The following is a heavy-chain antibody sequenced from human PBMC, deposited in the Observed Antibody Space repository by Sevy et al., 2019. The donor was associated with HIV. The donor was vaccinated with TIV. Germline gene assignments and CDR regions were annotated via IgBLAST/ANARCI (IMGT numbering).Heavy chain of an antibody. J-gene: IGHJ6*02. CDR2: LSYDERNK. CDR1: GYIFSSYG. V-gene: IGHV3-30*18. Sequence: SLRLSCAASGYIFSSYGIHWVRQAPGKRLEWVAFLSYDERNKYYADSVKGRFTISGDSSKNTFYLQMNNLRAVDTAVYYCAKDRDVLLVPSTMRDEYPGYGMDVWGQGTTVTVSS. CDR3: AKDRDVLLVPSTMRDEYPGYGMDV. D-gene: IGHD2-2*01.